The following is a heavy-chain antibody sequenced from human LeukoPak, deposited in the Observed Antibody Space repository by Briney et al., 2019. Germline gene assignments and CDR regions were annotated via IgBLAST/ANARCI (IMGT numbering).Heavy chain of an antibody. CDR1: GGTFSSYA. V-gene: IGHV1-69*04. CDR3: ARDSQDSSGYYYVYYFDY. Sequence: RGASVKVSCKASGGTFSSYAISWVRQAPGQGLEWMGRIIPILGIANYAQKFQGRVTITADKSTSTAYMGLSSLRSEDTAVYYCARDSQDSSGYYYVYYFDYWGQGTLVTVSS. CDR2: IIPILGIA. J-gene: IGHJ4*02. D-gene: IGHD3-22*01.